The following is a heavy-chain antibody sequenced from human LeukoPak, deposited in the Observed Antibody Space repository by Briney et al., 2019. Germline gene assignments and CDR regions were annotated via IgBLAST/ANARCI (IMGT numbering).Heavy chain of an antibody. CDR2: IYYSGST. V-gene: IGHV4-59*01. CDR1: GESISGFY. CDR3: ARGVVIAPQTFDY. D-gene: IGHD2-21*01. J-gene: IGHJ4*02. Sequence: SETLSLTCTVSGESISGFYWTWIRQPPGKGLEWIGYIYYSGSTNYNPSLKSRVTISVDTSKNQFSLKLSSVTAADTAVYYCARGVVIAPQTFDYWGQGTLVTVSS.